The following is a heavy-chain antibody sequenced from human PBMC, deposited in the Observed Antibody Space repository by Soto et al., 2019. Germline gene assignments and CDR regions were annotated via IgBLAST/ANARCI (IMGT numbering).Heavy chain of an antibody. CDR2: IYWDDDK. CDR1: GFSLSTSGVG. D-gene: IGHD3-10*01. V-gene: IGHV2-5*02. J-gene: IGHJ3*02. CDR3: ARVPYYGSGSYAFDI. Sequence: SGPTLVKPTQTLTLTCTFSGFSLSTSGVGVGWIRQPPGKALEWLALIYWDDDKRYSPSLKSRLTITKDTSKNQVVLTMTNMDPVDTATYYCARVPYYGSGSYAFDIWGQGTMVTVSS.